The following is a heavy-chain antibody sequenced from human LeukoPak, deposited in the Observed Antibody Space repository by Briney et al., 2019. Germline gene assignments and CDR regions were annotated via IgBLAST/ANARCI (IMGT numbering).Heavy chain of an antibody. Sequence: WASVKVSCKASGGTFSSYAISWVRQAPGQGLEWMGWIIPILGIANYAQKFQGRVTITADKSTSTAYMELSSLRSEDTAVYYCASGTITMGDYWGQGTLVTVSS. CDR2: IIPILGIA. V-gene: IGHV1-69*10. D-gene: IGHD3-10*01. CDR1: GGTFSSYA. CDR3: ASGTITMGDY. J-gene: IGHJ4*02.